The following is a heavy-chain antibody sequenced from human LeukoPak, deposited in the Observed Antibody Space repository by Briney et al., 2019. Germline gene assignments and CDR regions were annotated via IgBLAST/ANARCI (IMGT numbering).Heavy chain of an antibody. J-gene: IGHJ4*02. CDR3: ARVGDRDSSGYSEYYFDY. CDR2: IYYSGST. V-gene: IGHV4-61*01. CDR1: GGSISSSSYY. D-gene: IGHD3-22*01. Sequence: PSETLSLTCTVSGGSISSSSYYWSWIRQPPGKGLEWIGYIYYSGSTNYSPSLKSRITISVDTSKNQFSLKLSSVTAADTAMYYCARVGDRDSSGYSEYYFDYWGQGTLVTVSS.